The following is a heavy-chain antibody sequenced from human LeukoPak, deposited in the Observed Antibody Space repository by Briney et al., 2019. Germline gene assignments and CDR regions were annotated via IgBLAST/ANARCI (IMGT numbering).Heavy chain of an antibody. J-gene: IGHJ6*03. D-gene: IGHD1-26*01. Sequence: ASVKVSCKASGYTFTSYYMHWVRQAPGQGLEWMGIINPSGGSTSHAQKFQGRVTMTRDTSTSTVYMELSSLRSEDTAVYYCASALVGATRSFYMDVWGKGTTVTVSS. CDR3: ASALVGATRSFYMDV. CDR1: GYTFTSYY. CDR2: INPSGGST. V-gene: IGHV1-46*01.